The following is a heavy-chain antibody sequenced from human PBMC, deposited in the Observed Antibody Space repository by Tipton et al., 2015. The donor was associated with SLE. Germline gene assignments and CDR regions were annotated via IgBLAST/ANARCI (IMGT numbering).Heavy chain of an antibody. J-gene: IGHJ3*02. CDR3: AREKAKKAVAYPDAFGN. D-gene: IGHD6-19*01. CDR1: GGTFSSYA. V-gene: IGHV1-69*15. Sequence: QSGPEVKKPGSSVKVSCKASGGTFSSYAISWVRQAPGQGLEWMGRIIPIFGTANYAQKFQGRVTITADESTSTAYMELSSLRSEDTAVYYCAREKAKKAVAYPDAFGNCGQGTMVTVYS. CDR2: IIPIFGTA.